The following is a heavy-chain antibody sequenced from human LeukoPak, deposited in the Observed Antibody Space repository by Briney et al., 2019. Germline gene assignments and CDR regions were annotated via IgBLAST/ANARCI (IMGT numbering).Heavy chain of an antibody. J-gene: IGHJ4*02. CDR2: ISSDAASI. D-gene: IGHD3-9*01. CDR3: ARGMNGVGGYDILIDY. Sequence: PGGSLRLSCAASGFTFSSYEMNWVRQAPGKGLEWVSYISSDAASIYYADSVRGRFTISRNNAKNSLFLQVYSLRDEDTAVYYCARGMNGVGGYDILIDYWGQGTLVTVSS. CDR1: GFTFSSYE. V-gene: IGHV3-48*03.